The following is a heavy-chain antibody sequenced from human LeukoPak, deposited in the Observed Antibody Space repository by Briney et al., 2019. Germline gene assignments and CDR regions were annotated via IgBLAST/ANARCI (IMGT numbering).Heavy chain of an antibody. CDR2: INHSGST. CDR3: ARVGENWGIRNFDY. CDR1: GGSFSGYY. Sequence: SETLSLTCAVCGGSFSGYYWSWIRQPPGKGLEWIGEINHSGSTNYNPSLKSRVTISVDTSKNQFSLKLSSVTAADTAVYYCARVGENWGIRNFDYWGQGTLVTVSS. D-gene: IGHD7-27*01. J-gene: IGHJ4*02. V-gene: IGHV4-34*01.